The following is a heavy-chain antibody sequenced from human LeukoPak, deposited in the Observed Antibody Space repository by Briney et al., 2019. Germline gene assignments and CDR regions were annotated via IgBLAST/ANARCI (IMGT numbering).Heavy chain of an antibody. J-gene: IGHJ4*02. Sequence: GGSLSLSCAASGFTFSRYAMSWLRQAPGKGLEWVSAISDSGGSTYYAASVKGRFTIFRDNSKNTLYLQSKSLRAEDTAVYYCAKSKKGPCYCSGGSCYVREPYYFDYWGQGTLVTASS. D-gene: IGHD2-15*01. V-gene: IGHV3-23*01. CDR1: GFTFSRYA. CDR2: ISDSGGST. CDR3: AKSKKGPCYCSGGSCYVREPYYFDY.